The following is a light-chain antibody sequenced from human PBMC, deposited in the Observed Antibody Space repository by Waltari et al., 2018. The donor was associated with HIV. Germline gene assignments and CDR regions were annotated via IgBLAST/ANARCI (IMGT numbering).Light chain of an antibody. CDR2: GAS. J-gene: IGKJ2*01. V-gene: IGKV1-12*01. CDR3: QQAKSFPYT. CDR1: QSISRS. Sequence: DIQMTQSPSSVSASIGDRVTITCRASQSISRSLAWYRQKPGKAPQLLIFGASRLESGVPSRFSGNGSETRFTLIISSLQPEDFATYHCQQAKSFPYTFGQGTKVEIK.